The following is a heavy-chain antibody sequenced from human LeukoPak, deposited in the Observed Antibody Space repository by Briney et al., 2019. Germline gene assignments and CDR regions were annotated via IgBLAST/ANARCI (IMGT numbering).Heavy chain of an antibody. D-gene: IGHD2-2*01. CDR3: ARDRLYCSITSCLYYFDY. Sequence: GGSLKLSCAASGFTFSSYWMSWVRQAPGKGLEWVANIKQDGSEKYYVDSVKGRFTISRDNAKNSLYLQMNSLRAEDTAVYSCARDRLYCSITSCLYYFDYWGQGTLVTVSS. CDR2: IKQDGSEK. V-gene: IGHV3-7*03. J-gene: IGHJ4*02. CDR1: GFTFSSYW.